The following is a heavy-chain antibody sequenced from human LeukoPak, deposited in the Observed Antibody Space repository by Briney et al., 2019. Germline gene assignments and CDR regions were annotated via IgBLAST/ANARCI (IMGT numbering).Heavy chain of an antibody. CDR1: GFNFSTYA. CDR2: ISGSGSST. V-gene: IGHV3-23*01. CDR3: AQDQGPRGSGKGYFDY. J-gene: IGHJ4*02. Sequence: GGSLRLSCAASGFNFSTYALTWVRQAPGKGLEWGSTISGSGSSTYYGDSVNGRFTISRDNSKNTLYVQLNSLRADDTAVYYCAQDQGPRGSGKGYFDYWGQGTLVSVSS. D-gene: IGHD3-10*01.